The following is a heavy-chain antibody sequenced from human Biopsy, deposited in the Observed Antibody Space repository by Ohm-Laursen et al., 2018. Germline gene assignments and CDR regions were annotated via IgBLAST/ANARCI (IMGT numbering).Heavy chain of an antibody. CDR3: VRGRAY. V-gene: IGHV3-23*03. CDR1: GFTFSSYG. J-gene: IGHJ4*02. CDR2: IYLDGNT. Sequence: SLRLSCAASGFTFSSYGMSWVRQAPGKGLEWVSIIYLDGNTYYTDSVKGRFTISRDNSKNALYLQMNSLRPADTAKYYCVRGRAYWGQGTLVTVS.